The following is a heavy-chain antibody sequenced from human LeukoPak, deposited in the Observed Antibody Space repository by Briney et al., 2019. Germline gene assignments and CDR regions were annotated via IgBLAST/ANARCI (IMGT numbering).Heavy chain of an antibody. J-gene: IGHJ5*02. V-gene: IGHV4-59*01. CDR2: IYYSGSI. D-gene: IGHD6-6*01. Sequence: SETPSLTCTVSGGSISSYYWSWIRQPPGKGLEWIGYIYYSGSINYNPSLKSRVTISVDTSKNQFSLKLSSVTAADTAVYYCARDLGVGQLRFDPWGQGTLVTVSS. CDR3: ARDLGVGQLRFDP. CDR1: GGSISSYY.